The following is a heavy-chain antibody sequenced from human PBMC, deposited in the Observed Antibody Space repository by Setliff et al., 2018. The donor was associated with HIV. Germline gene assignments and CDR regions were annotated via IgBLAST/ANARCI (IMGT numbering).Heavy chain of an antibody. CDR2: IYYSGST. CDR1: GGSIRSSSSY. J-gene: IGHJ6*03. CDR3: ARDRSNWNYGKNYMDV. D-gene: IGHD1-7*01. Sequence: SETLSLTCTVSGGSIRSSSSYWGWIRQPPGKGLEWIGIIYYSGSTYYKPSLKSRVTISVDTSKNQFSLKLSSVTAADTAVYYCARDRSNWNYGKNYMDVWGKGTTVTVSS. V-gene: IGHV4-39*02.